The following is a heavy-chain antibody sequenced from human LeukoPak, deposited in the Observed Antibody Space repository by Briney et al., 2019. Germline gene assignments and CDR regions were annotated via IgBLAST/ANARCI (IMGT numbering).Heavy chain of an antibody. J-gene: IGHJ4*02. CDR1: GFAFSTYW. CDR2: INQDGSVK. Sequence: GGSLRLSCAASGFAFSTYWMDWVRQAPGKGLEGVGNINQDGSVKHYVDSVRGRFTISRDNARNSVYLQMSALRVEDTAVYCCTRDFVFWGQGALVTASS. V-gene: IGHV3-7*01. CDR3: TRDFVF. D-gene: IGHD3-3*01.